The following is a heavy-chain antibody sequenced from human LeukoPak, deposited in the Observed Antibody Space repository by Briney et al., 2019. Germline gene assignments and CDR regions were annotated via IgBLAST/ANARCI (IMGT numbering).Heavy chain of an antibody. CDR1: GFTFSSYD. J-gene: IGHJ4*02. Sequence: GGSLRLSCTASGFTFSSYDMHWVRQATGKGLEWVSAIGVAANTFYSGSVKGRFTISRENAKNCLYLLMTSLRAEDTAVYYCARQNTPHGNFDYWGQGILVTVSS. CDR2: IGVAANT. CDR3: ARQNTPHGNFDY. V-gene: IGHV3-13*01. D-gene: IGHD1-26*01.